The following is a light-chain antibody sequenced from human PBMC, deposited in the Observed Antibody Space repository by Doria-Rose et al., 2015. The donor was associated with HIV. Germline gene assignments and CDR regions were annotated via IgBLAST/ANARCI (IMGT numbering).Light chain of an antibody. CDR1: QRVNSSY. CDR2: DAS. J-gene: IGKJ5*01. CDR3: QQYGTSRGT. V-gene: IGKV3-20*01. Sequence: DIVLTQSPGTLTLAPGERATLSCRASQRVNSSYLDWYQQQPGQAPRLLIYDASTRATGIPDRCSGSGSGTDFTLTISRLEPEDVAVYYCQQYGTSRGTFGQGTRLEIK.